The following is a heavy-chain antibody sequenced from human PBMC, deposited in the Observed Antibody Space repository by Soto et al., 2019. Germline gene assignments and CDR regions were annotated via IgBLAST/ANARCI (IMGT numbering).Heavy chain of an antibody. CDR2: IIPIFGTP. J-gene: IGHJ4*02. D-gene: IGHD3-10*01. CDR3: ARDRDDYGSGNYYNRIGF. CDR1: GGTFSTYA. Sequence: QVQLVQSGAEVKKPGSSVKVSCKASGGTFSTYAISWLRQAPGQGLEWMGGIIPIFGTPNYAQKIQGRVTITADESTSTAYTELSRLRSEDTAVYYCARDRDDYGSGNYYNRIGFWGQVTLVTVSS. V-gene: IGHV1-69*01.